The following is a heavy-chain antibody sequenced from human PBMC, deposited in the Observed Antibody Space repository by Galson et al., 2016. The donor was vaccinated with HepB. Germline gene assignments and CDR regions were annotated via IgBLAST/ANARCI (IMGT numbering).Heavy chain of an antibody. Sequence: SETLSLTCAVYGRSFNGYYWSWIRQPPGKGLEWIGEINHSGSTDYNPSLRSRVTISLDTSKNQFSLNLSSVTAADTAVYYCASGTYIAAVGLPYYFGLDVWGQGTTVTVSS. V-gene: IGHV4-34*01. CDR1: GRSFNGYY. D-gene: IGHD6-13*01. J-gene: IGHJ6*02. CDR2: INHSGST. CDR3: ASGTYIAAVGLPYYFGLDV.